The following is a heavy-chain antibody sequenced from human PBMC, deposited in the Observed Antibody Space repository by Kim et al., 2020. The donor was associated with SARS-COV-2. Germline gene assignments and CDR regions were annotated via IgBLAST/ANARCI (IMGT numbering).Heavy chain of an antibody. V-gene: IGHV3-9*01. J-gene: IGHJ3*01. CDR3: VYSMTLASIDGFDV. CDR2: IGYRSRRM. Sequence: GGSLRLSCAASGFIFGDYAMHWVRQAPGKGLELVSSIGYRSRRMGYVESVKGRCVISIANAKNSMYAQMHSISAKTKALDYYVYSMTLASIDGFDVWGQG. D-gene: IGHD1-26*01. CDR1: GFIFGDYA.